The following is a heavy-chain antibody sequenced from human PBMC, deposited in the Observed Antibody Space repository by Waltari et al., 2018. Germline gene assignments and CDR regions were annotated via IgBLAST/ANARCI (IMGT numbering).Heavy chain of an antibody. CDR1: GFTVSSNY. D-gene: IGHD6-13*01. CDR2: IYSGGST. CDR3: AREARESSIWYIDY. V-gene: IGHV3-66*02. J-gene: IGHJ4*02. Sequence: EVQLVESGGGLVQPGGSLRLSCAASGFTVSSNYLSWVRLAPGKGLEWVSVIYSGGSTYYADSVKGRFTISRDNSKNTLYLQMNSLRAEDTAVYYCAREARESSIWYIDYWGQGTLVTVSS.